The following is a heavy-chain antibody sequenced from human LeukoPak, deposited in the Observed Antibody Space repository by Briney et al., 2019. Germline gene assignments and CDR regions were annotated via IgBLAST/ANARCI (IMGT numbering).Heavy chain of an antibody. V-gene: IGHV3-9*03. J-gene: IGHJ3*02. D-gene: IGHD1-14*01. CDR3: AKGLNLYDAFDI. CDR1: GFTFDDHD. Sequence: GRSLRLSCAASGFTFDDHDMHWVRQAPGRGLEWVSGISWNSGSIGYADSVKGRFTISRDNAKNSLYLQMNSLRAEDMALYYCAKGLNLYDAFDIWGQGTMVTVSS. CDR2: ISWNSGSI.